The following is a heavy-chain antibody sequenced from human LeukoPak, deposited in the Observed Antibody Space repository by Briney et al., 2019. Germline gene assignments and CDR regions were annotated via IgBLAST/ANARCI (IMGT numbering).Heavy chain of an antibody. J-gene: IGHJ3*02. V-gene: IGHV1-69*05. D-gene: IGHD6-13*01. CDR1: GGTFSSYA. CDR2: IIPIFGTA. CDR3: ARSIAAAYTGAFDI. Sequence: SVKVSCKASGGTFSSYAISWVRQAPGQGLEWMGGIIPIFGTANYAQKFQGRVTITTDESTSTAYMELSSLRSEDTAVYYCARSIAAAYTGAFDIWGQGTMVTVSS.